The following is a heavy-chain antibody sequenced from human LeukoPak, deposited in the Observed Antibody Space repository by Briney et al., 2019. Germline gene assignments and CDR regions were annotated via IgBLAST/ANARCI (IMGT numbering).Heavy chain of an antibody. CDR3: AKTVRSGPAAVNDY. CDR1: GFTFSSYP. D-gene: IGHD2-2*01. J-gene: IGHJ4*02. CDR2: ISGSGGST. V-gene: IGHV3-23*01. Sequence: GSLRLSCAASGFTFSSYPMSLVRQAPGKGLGLVSAISGSGGSTYYADSVKGRFTISRDNSKNTLYLQMNSLRAEDTAVYYCAKTVRSGPAAVNDYWGQGTLVTVSS.